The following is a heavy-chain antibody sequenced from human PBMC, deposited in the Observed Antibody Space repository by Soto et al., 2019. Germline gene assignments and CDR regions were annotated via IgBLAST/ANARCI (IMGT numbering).Heavy chain of an antibody. CDR2: ISSNGGST. CDR1: GFTFSSYA. J-gene: IGHJ3*02. D-gene: IGHD3-22*01. CDR3: VRSMIARQFHAFDI. V-gene: IGHV3-64D*06. Sequence: PGGSLRLSCSASGFTFSSYAMHWVRQAPGKGLEYVSAISSNGGSTYYADSVKGRFTISRDNSKNTLYLQMSSLRAEETAVYYCVRSMIARQFHAFDIWGQGTMVTVSS.